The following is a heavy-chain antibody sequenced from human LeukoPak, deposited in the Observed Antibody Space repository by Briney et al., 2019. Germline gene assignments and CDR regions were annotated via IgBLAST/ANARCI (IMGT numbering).Heavy chain of an antibody. D-gene: IGHD4-23*01. CDR2: IISDGSST. Sequence: GSLRLSCAASGFTFSTYAMSWVRQAPGKGLVWVSGIISDGSSTDYAGSVKGRFTISRDNAKNTLYLQMNSLRAEDTAVYYCARDRWLDAWGQGTTVTVSS. CDR3: ARDRWLDA. J-gene: IGHJ6*02. V-gene: IGHV3-74*01. CDR1: GFTFSTYA.